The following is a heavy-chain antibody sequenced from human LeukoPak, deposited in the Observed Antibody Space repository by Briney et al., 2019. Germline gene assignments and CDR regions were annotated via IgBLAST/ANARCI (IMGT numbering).Heavy chain of an antibody. V-gene: IGHV3-30*02. Sequence: PGGSLRLSCAASGFTFSYYGMHWVRQAPGKGLEWVAFIRYDGNDKFYAESVKGRFTISRDTSRNTLYLQMNSPRLEDTAVYYCAKDLMRDRWFGESWGQGTLVTVSS. CDR3: AKDLMRDRWFGES. D-gene: IGHD3-10*01. CDR2: IRYDGNDK. CDR1: GFTFSYYG. J-gene: IGHJ5*02.